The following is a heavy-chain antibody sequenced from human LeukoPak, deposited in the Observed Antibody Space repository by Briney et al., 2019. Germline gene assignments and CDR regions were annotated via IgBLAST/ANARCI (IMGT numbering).Heavy chain of an antibody. CDR3: ARGGGYSGYDFRG. Sequence: GGSLRLSCAASGFTFDDYAMHWVRQAPGKGLEWVSGISWNSGSIGYADSVKGRFTISRDNSKNTLYLQMNSLRAEDTAVYYCARGGGYSGYDFRGWGQGTLVTVSS. D-gene: IGHD5-12*01. CDR2: ISWNSGSI. CDR1: GFTFDDYA. V-gene: IGHV3-9*01. J-gene: IGHJ4*02.